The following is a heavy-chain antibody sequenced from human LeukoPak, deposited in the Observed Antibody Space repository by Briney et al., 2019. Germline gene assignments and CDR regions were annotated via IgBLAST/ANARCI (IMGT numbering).Heavy chain of an antibody. V-gene: IGHV4-34*01. CDR1: GGSFSGYY. J-gene: IGHJ4*02. D-gene: IGHD6-19*01. CDR3: ARGKAAVAGILIDY. CDR2: INHSGST. Sequence: PSETLSLTCAVYGGSFSGYYWSWIRQPPGKGLEWLGEINHSGSTNYNPSLKSRVTISVDTSKNQFSLKLSSVTAADTAVYYCARGKAAVAGILIDYWGQGTLVTVSS.